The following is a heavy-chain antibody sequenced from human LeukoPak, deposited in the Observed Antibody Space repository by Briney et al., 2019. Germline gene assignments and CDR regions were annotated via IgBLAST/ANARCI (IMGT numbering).Heavy chain of an antibody. CDR1: GFTFSSYE. V-gene: IGHV3-48*03. Sequence: PGGSLRLSCAASGFTFSSYEMNWVRQAPGKGLEWVSYISSSGSTIYYADSVKGRFTISRDSAKNSLYLQMNSLRAEDTAVYYCARDRPITHFDYWGQGTLVTVSS. J-gene: IGHJ4*02. CDR3: ARDRPITHFDY. CDR2: ISSSGSTI. D-gene: IGHD3-10*01.